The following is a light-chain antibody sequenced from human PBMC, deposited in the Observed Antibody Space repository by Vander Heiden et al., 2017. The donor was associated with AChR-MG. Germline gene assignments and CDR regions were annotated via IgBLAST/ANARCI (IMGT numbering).Light chain of an antibody. CDR2: NNN. CDR3: QSYDSSLSGYV. J-gene: IGLJ1*01. CDR1: SSNIGAGYD. Sequence: QSVLTQPPSVSGAPGQWLTISCTGSSSNIGAGYDVHWYQQLPGTAPNLLIYNNNNRPSGVPDRFSGSKSGTSASLAITGLQAEDEADYYCQSYDSSLSGYVFGSGTKVTVL. V-gene: IGLV1-40*01.